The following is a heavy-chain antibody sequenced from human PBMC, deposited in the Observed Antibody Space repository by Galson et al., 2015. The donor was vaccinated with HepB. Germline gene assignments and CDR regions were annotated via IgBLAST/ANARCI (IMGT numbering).Heavy chain of an antibody. V-gene: IGHV3-11*01. CDR3: AIVARSSGYYYMDV. CDR1: GFTFSDYY. J-gene: IGHJ6*03. Sequence: SLRLSCAASGFTFSDYYMSWIRQAPGKWLEWVSYISSSGSTIYYEDSVKGRFTISRDKAKNSLYLQMNSLRAEDTAVYYCAIVARSSGYYYMDVWGKGTTFTVSS. D-gene: IGHD3-22*01. CDR2: ISSSGSTI.